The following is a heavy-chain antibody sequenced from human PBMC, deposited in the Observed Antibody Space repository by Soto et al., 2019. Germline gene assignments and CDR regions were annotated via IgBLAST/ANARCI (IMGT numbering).Heavy chain of an antibody. CDR1: GGSISPYY. CDR2: IYYSGST. CDR3: ARRGDCGSDEFDY. Sequence: QVQLQESGPGLVKPSETLSLTCTVSGGSISPYYWSWIRQPPGKGLEWIGYIYYSGSTSYNPSLKSRVTIAVDTSKNQFSLNLSSMTATDTAVYYCARRGDCGSDEFDYWGQGTLVTVSS. D-gene: IGHD2-21*01. V-gene: IGHV4-59*08. J-gene: IGHJ4*02.